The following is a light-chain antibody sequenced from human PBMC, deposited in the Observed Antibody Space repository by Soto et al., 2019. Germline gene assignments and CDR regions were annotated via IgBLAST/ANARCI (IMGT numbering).Light chain of an antibody. Sequence: EIVMTQSPATLSVSPGESATRSFRASQSVSVNFAWYQQKPGQAPRLLIYGASSRATGIPDRFSGSGSGTDFTLTISRLEPEDFAVYYCQQYGSPGTFGQGTKVDIK. CDR1: QSVSVN. CDR3: QQYGSPGT. V-gene: IGKV3-20*01. J-gene: IGKJ1*01. CDR2: GAS.